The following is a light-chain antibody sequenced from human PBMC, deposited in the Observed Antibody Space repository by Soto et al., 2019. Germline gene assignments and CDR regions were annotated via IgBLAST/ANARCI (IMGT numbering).Light chain of an antibody. J-gene: IGLJ1*01. CDR2: YVD. V-gene: IGLV2-14*03. Sequence: QSVLTQPASVSGSPGQSITISCTGTSRDVGAYDYVSWYLQYPDKAPQLLIYYVDHRPSGVSSRFSGSKSGNTASLTISGLQAEDEGDYYCCSYADGSMYFFGTGTKLTVL. CDR3: CSYADGSMYF. CDR1: SRDVGAYDY.